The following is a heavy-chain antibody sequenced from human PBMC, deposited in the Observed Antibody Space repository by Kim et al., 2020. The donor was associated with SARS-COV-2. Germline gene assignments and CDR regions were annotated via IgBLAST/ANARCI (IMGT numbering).Heavy chain of an antibody. J-gene: IGHJ4*01. CDR3: TTGLIESGGANFDY. D-gene: IGHD3-16*01. CDR1: EFYFSDSA. CDR2: IRSKANGYAT. V-gene: IGHV3-73*01. Sequence: GGSLRLSCTASEFYFSDSAIHWVRQASGKGLEWVGHIRSKANGYATLYAASVKGRFTVSRDDSLNTAFLQMNSLQIEDTDIYFCTTGLIESGGANFDYWG.